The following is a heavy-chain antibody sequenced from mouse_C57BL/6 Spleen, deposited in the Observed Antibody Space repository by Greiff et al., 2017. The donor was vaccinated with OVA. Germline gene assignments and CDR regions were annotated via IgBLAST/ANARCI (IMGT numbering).Heavy chain of an antibody. V-gene: IGHV5-17*01. J-gene: IGHJ2*01. CDR1: GFTFSDYG. CDR2: ISSGSSTI. D-gene: IGHD3-2*02. Sequence: EVQLVESGGGLVKPGGSLKLSCAASGFTFSDYGMHWVRQAPEKGLEWVAYISSGSSTIYYADKVKGRFTISRDNAKNTLFLQMTSLRSEDTAMYYCARPAGSGYYFDYWGQGTTLTVSS. CDR3: ARPAGSGYYFDY.